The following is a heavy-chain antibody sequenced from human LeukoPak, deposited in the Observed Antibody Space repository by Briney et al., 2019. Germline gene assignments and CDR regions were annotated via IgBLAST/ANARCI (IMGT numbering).Heavy chain of an antibody. D-gene: IGHD3-10*01. CDR1: GYTLTELS. CDR2: FDPEDGET. V-gene: IGHV1-24*01. Sequence: ASVKVSCKVSGYTLTELSMHWVRQAPGKGREWMGGFDPEDGETIYAQKFQGRVTMTEDTSTATAYMELSSLRSEDTAVYYCATDLHYYGSGSFDYWGQGTLVTVSS. J-gene: IGHJ4*02. CDR3: ATDLHYYGSGSFDY.